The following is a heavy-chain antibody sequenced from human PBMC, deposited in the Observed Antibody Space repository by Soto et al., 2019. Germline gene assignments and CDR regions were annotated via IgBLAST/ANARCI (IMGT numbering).Heavy chain of an antibody. CDR2: IIPIFGTA. V-gene: IGHV1-69*06. Sequence: SVKVSCKASGGTFSSYAISWVRQAPGQGLEWMGGIIPIFGTANYAQKFQGRVTITADKSTSTAYMELSSLRSEDTAVYYCARADCSGGSCYFQTSRYYYGMDVWGQGPTVTVSS. D-gene: IGHD2-15*01. CDR1: GGTFSSYA. J-gene: IGHJ6*02. CDR3: ARADCSGGSCYFQTSRYYYGMDV.